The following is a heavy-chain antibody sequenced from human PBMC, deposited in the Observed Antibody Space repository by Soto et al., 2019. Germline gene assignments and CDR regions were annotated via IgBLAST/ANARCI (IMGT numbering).Heavy chain of an antibody. V-gene: IGHV3-23*01. CDR2: ITETGADT. CDR3: TKASSDRNHMEV. Sequence: EVQLLESGGGLIQPGGSLRLSCAASGFTFGKFVMRWVRQTPGKGLEWVSTITETGADTYYTASVKGRFTISRDNSKNTLYLQMTTLRAEDTALYYCTKASSDRNHMEVWGPGTTVTVSS. J-gene: IGHJ6*02. CDR1: GFTFGKFV.